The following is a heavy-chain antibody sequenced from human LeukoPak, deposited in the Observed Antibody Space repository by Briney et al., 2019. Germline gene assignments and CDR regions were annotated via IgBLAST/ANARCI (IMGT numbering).Heavy chain of an antibody. CDR2: ISAYNDNT. Sequence: ASVKVSCKASGYTFTSYTITWVRQAPGQGLEWMGWISAYNDNTNYAQKLQGRVTMTTDTSTSTAYMELRSLRSDDTAVYYCARDQDGYISTFDYWGQGTLVTVSS. D-gene: IGHD5-24*01. CDR1: GYTFTSYT. CDR3: ARDQDGYISTFDY. V-gene: IGHV1-18*01. J-gene: IGHJ4*02.